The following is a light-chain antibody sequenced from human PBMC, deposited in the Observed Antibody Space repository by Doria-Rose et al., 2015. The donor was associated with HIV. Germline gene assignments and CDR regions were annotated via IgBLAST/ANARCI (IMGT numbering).Light chain of an antibody. CDR1: QTVSTY. CDR2: AAS. Sequence: DIQMTQSPSSLSASLGDIVTITCRASQTVSTYLNWFQQEPGKAPKLLIYAASRLQSGVPSRFSGSGSGTDFTLTISGLQPGDFATYYCQQTYSSPPWTFGQGAKVEMK. J-gene: IGKJ1*01. V-gene: IGKV1-39*01. CDR3: QQTYSSPPWT.